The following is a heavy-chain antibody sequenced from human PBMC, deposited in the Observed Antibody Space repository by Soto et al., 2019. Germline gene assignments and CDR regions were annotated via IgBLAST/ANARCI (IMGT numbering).Heavy chain of an antibody. V-gene: IGHV1-8*01. D-gene: IGHD1-26*01. J-gene: IGHJ4*02. CDR2: MTPNSGHT. CDR1: GYTFTSYD. Sequence: GXSVKVSCKASGYTFTSYDINWVRQATGQGLEWMGWMTPNSGHTGYAQKFQGRVTMTRNTSISTAYMELSSLRSEDTAVYYCARVQQRYSGTYLAYWGQGTLVTASS. CDR3: ARVQQRYSGTYLAY.